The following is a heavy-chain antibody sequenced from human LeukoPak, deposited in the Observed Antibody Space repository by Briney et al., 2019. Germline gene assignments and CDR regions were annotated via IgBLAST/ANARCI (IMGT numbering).Heavy chain of an antibody. D-gene: IGHD3-10*01. Sequence: GAAVKVSCKASGYTFTGYYMHWVRQAPGQGVEGMGWINPNSGGTNYAQKFQGRVTMTRGTSISTAYMELSRLRSDATAVYYCVIWFGELLSGDYWGQGTPVTVSS. V-gene: IGHV1-2*02. J-gene: IGHJ4*02. CDR1: GYTFTGYY. CDR2: INPNSGGT. CDR3: VIWFGELLSGDY.